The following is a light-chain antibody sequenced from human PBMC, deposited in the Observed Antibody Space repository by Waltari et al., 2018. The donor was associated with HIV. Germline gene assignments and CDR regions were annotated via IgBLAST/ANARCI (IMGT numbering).Light chain of an antibody. CDR2: DVT. V-gene: IGLV2-11*01. CDR3: CSYAGNYTLI. CDR1: SRDDGGLHS. Sequence: QSALNQPRSVSGSPGQSVTISCTGTSRDDGGLHSVTWYQQHPGKDPKLMIDDVTKRPSGVPGRFSGSKSGDAASLTITGLQADEEADYYCCSYAGNYTLIFGGGTKLTVL. J-gene: IGLJ2*01.